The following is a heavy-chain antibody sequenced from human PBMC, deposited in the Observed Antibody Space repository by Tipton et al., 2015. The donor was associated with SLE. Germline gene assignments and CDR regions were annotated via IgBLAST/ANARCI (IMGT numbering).Heavy chain of an antibody. D-gene: IGHD4-17*01. CDR2: IHYTGNT. V-gene: IGHV4-59*01. CDR1: GGSISTSY. CDR3: AREDYGEYDDAFDI. J-gene: IGHJ3*02. Sequence: TLSLTCTVSGGSISTSYWSWIRKSPGKGLQWIAYIHYTGNTNSNPSLKSRVTISVDTSKNQFSLRLSSATAADTAVYYCAREDYGEYDDAFDIWGQGTMVTVSS.